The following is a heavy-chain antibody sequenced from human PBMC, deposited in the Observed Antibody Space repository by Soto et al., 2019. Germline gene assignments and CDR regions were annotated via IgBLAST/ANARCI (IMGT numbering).Heavy chain of an antibody. J-gene: IGHJ4*02. CDR2: ISAYNGNT. CDR3: SRSEPRVDY. CDR1: GYTFTRYG. D-gene: IGHD2-15*01. V-gene: IGHV1-18*01. Sequence: QVQLVQSGAEVKKPGASVKVSCKASGYTFTRYGINWVRQAPGQGLEWMGWISAYNGNTNYAQKLHGRFTMTTGTSTSTAYMSLRSLRSDDRDVYYCSRSEPRVDYRGQGTLVTV.